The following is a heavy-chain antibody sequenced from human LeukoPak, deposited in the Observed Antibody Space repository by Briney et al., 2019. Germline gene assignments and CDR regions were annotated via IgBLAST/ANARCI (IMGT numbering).Heavy chain of an antibody. D-gene: IGHD3-22*01. CDR1: GFTFSSYD. CDR2: INSYGAYT. V-gene: IGHV3-23*01. CDR3: AKGDSSGSYFFDY. Sequence: PGGSLRLSCAGSGFTFSSYDMSWVRQAPGKGLEWVSSINSYGAYTYYADSVRGRFTISRDNSKNTLYLQVNSLRAEDTAVFYCAKGDSSGSYFFDYWGQGTLVTVSS. J-gene: IGHJ4*02.